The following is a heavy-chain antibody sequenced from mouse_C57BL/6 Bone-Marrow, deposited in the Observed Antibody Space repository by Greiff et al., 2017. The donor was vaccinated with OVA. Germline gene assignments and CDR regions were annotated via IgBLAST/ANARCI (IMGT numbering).Heavy chain of an antibody. CDR3: LINLLLRWDY. Sequence: VQLKESGPVLVKPGPSVKISCKASGFTFTDYYMHWVKQSHGKSLEWIGLVYPYNGGTSYNQKFKGKATLTVDTSSSTAYMELNSLTSEDSAVYYCLINLLLRWDYWGQGTSVTVSS. J-gene: IGHJ4*01. D-gene: IGHD1-1*01. CDR1: GFTFTDYY. V-gene: IGHV1-36*01. CDR2: VYPYNGGT.